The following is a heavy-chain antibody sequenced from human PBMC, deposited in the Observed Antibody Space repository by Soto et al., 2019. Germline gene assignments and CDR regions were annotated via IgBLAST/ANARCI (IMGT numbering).Heavy chain of an antibody. Sequence: SETLSLTCTVSGGSISSGDYYWSWIRQPPGKGLEWIGYIYYSGSTYYNPSLKSRVTISVDTSKNQFSLKLSSVTAADTAVYYCARLTLAAVGTWSYYYYGMDAWGQGTTVTVS. J-gene: IGHJ6*02. CDR2: IYYSGST. CDR3: ARLTLAAVGTWSYYYYGMDA. V-gene: IGHV4-30-4*01. D-gene: IGHD6-13*01. CDR1: GGSISSGDYY.